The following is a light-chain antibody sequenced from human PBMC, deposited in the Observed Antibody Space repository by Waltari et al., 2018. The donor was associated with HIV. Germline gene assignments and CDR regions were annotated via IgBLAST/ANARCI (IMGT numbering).Light chain of an antibody. CDR2: SAS. CDR1: QSVSSN. V-gene: IGKV3-15*01. J-gene: IGKJ1*01. Sequence: EIVMTQSPATLSVSPGERATLSCRARQSVSSNLAWYQQKPGQAPRLLIYSASTRATGIPARFSGSGSGTEFTLTISSLQSEDFAVYYCQQYNNWTFGQGTKVEIK. CDR3: QQYNNWT.